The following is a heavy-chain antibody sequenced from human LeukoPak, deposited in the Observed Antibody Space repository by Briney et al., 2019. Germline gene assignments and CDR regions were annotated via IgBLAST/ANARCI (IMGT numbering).Heavy chain of an antibody. CDR2: FYESGST. D-gene: IGHD4-11*01. J-gene: IGHJ4*02. Sequence: SETLSLSCTVSGGSVSSSGYYWDWIRQPPGKGLEWIGNFYESGSTHYNPSLKSRVTISVDTSKNQFSLNLSSVTAADTAVYYCARQGTVTFLYYFDYWGQGTLVTVSS. CDR1: GGSVSSSGYY. CDR3: ARQGTVTFLYYFDY. V-gene: IGHV4-39*01.